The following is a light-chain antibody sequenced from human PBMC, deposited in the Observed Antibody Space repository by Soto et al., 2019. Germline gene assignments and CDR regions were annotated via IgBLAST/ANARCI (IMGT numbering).Light chain of an antibody. V-gene: IGKV3-15*01. CDR3: QQYNKWPLT. J-gene: IGKJ4*01. CDR1: QSVSNN. CDR2: HAS. Sequence: EIVMTQSPATLSVSPGERATLSCRASQSVSNNLAWYQQKPGQAPGLLIYHASTRATGIPARFSGGGSGTEFSLTISSLPSEDFAVYYCQQYNKWPLTFGGGTKVEIK.